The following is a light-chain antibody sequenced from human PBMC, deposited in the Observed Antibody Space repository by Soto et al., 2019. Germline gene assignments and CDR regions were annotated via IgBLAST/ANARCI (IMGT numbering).Light chain of an antibody. V-gene: IGKV3-11*01. Sequence: EIVMTQSPATLSVSPGETATLSCRASQYVSNKVAWYQQKPGQAPRLLIYGASSRATGTPDRFSGSGSGTDFTLTISSLEPEDFAFYYCQQRSGWPTFGQGTRLAI. CDR2: GAS. CDR1: QYVSNK. J-gene: IGKJ5*01. CDR3: QQRSGWPT.